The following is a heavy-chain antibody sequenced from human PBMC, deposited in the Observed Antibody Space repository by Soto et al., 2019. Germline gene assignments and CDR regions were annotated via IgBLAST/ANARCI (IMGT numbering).Heavy chain of an antibody. J-gene: IGHJ6*02. CDR3: ARGPECTTTSHYYSGMDV. Sequence: ASVKVSCKASGYTFTGYYMHWVRQAPGQGLEWMGWINPNSGGTKYAQKFQGWVTLTRDTSISTAYMELSRLTSDDTAVYYCARGPECTTTSHYYSGMDVWGQGTTVTVSS. CDR2: INPNSGGT. D-gene: IGHD1-26*01. V-gene: IGHV1-2*04. CDR1: GYTFTGYY.